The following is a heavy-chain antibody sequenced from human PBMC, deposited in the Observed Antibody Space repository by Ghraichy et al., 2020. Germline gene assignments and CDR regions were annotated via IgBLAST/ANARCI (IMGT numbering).Heavy chain of an antibody. CDR2: INPNSGGT. CDR1: GYTFTGYY. V-gene: IGHV1-2*06. J-gene: IGHJ3*02. Sequence: ASVKVSCKASGYTFTGYYMHWVRQAPGQGLEWMGRINPNSGGTNYAQKFQGRVTMTRDTSISTAYMELSRLRSDDTAVYYCARRPPSSSSWYNLWLDAFDIWGQGTMVTVSS. CDR3: ARRPPSSSSWYNLWLDAFDI. D-gene: IGHD6-13*01.